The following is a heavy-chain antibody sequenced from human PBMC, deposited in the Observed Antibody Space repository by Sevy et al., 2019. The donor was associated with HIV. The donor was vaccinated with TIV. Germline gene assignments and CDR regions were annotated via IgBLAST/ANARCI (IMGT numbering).Heavy chain of an antibody. CDR3: AREATMVRGVKIDY. D-gene: IGHD3-10*01. Sequence: GGSLRLSCAASGFTFSSYAMHWVRQAPGKGLEWVAVISYDGSNKYYADSVKGRFTISRDNSKNTLYMQMNSLRAEDTAVYYCAREATMVRGVKIDYWGQGTLVTVSS. J-gene: IGHJ4*02. CDR1: GFTFSSYA. V-gene: IGHV3-30-3*01. CDR2: ISYDGSNK.